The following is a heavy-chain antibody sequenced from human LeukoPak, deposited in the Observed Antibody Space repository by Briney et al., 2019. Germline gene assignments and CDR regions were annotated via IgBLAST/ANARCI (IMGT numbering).Heavy chain of an antibody. CDR2: IYYSGST. J-gene: IGHJ4*02. Sequence: PSQTLSLTCTVSGGSISSGSYYWSWIRQPPGKGLEWIGYIYYSGSTNYNPSLKSRVTISVDTSKNQFSLKLSSVTAADTAVYYCARGTVEMATIPDYWGQGTLVTVSS. CDR1: GGSISSGSYY. V-gene: IGHV4-61*01. D-gene: IGHD5-24*01. CDR3: ARGTVEMATIPDY.